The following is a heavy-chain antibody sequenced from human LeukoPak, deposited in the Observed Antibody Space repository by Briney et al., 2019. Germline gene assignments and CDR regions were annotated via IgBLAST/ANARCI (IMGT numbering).Heavy chain of an antibody. CDR1: GYTFTSYG. V-gene: IGHV1-18*01. D-gene: IGHD6-13*01. Sequence: GASVKVSCKASGYTFTSYGISWVRQAPGQGLEWMGWISAYNGNTNYAQKLQGRVTMTEDTSTDTAYMELSSLRSEDTAVYYCATDRYSSSWYRFDYWGQGTLVTVSS. CDR3: ATDRYSSSWYRFDY. J-gene: IGHJ4*02. CDR2: ISAYNGNT.